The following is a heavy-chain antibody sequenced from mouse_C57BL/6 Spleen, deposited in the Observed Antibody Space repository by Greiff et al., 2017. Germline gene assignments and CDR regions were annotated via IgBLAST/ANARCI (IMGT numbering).Heavy chain of an antibody. CDR2: IYPGDGDT. Sequence: QVQLKESGAELVKPGASVKISCKASGYAFSSYWMNWVKQRPGKGLEWIGQIYPGDGDTNYNGKFKGKATLTADKSSSTAYMQLSSLTSEDSAVYFCARSFYYEDYYAMDYWGQGTSVTVSS. V-gene: IGHV1-80*01. J-gene: IGHJ4*01. CDR3: ARSFYYEDYYAMDY. D-gene: IGHD2-4*01. CDR1: GYAFSSYW.